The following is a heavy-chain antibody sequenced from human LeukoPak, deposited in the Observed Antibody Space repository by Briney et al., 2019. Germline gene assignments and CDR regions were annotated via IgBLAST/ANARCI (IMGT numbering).Heavy chain of an antibody. J-gene: IGHJ3*02. D-gene: IGHD4-23*01. CDR1: GGTFSSYA. V-gene: IGHV1-69*13. CDR2: IIPIFGTA. Sequence: SVKVSCKASGGTFSSYAISWVRQAPGQGFEGMGGIIPIFGTAYYAQKFQGRVTITQDESTSTSYMELSSLRSEDTAVYYCALSVVTAASSTFDIWGQGTMVTVSS. CDR3: ALSVVTAASSTFDI.